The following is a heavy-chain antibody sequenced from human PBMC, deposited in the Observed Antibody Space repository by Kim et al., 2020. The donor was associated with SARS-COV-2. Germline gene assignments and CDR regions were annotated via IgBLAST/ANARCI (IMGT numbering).Heavy chain of an antibody. D-gene: IGHD3-9*01. CDR3: ARGAENYDILTGYYNGRGHWYFDL. J-gene: IGHJ2*01. CDR2: IYYSGST. Sequence: SETLSLTCTVSGGSISSGGYYWSWIRQHPGKGLEWIGYIYYSGSTYYNPSLKSRVTISVDTSKNQFSLKLSSVTAADTAVYYCARGAENYDILTGYYNGRGHWYFDLWGRGTLVTVSS. V-gene: IGHV4-31*03. CDR1: GGSISSGGYY.